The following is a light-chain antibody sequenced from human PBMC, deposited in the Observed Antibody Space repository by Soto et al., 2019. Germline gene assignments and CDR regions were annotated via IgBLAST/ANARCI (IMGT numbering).Light chain of an antibody. J-gene: IGKJ1*01. Sequence: EIVMTQSPAILSVSPGERATLSCRASQTVSSNLAWYQQKPGQAHRLLIYGAFTRATGIPARFSGSGSGTEFTLTISSLQSEDFAVYYCQQYDNWPWTFGQGTKVDIK. CDR1: QTVSSN. CDR2: GAF. V-gene: IGKV3-15*01. CDR3: QQYDNWPWT.